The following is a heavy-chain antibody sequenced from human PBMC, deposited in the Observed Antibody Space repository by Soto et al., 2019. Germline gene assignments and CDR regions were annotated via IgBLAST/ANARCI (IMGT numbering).Heavy chain of an antibody. D-gene: IGHD1-26*01. Sequence: QVQLVESGGGVVQPGRSLRLSCAASGFTFSSYGMHWVRLAPGKGLEWVAVISYDGSNKYYADSVKGRFTISRDNSKNPLDLQMNSLRSEDTTVYYCARGAVGAYFDYWGQGTLVTVSS. CDR3: ARGAVGAYFDY. J-gene: IGHJ4*02. CDR1: GFTFSSYG. CDR2: ISYDGSNK. V-gene: IGHV3-30*19.